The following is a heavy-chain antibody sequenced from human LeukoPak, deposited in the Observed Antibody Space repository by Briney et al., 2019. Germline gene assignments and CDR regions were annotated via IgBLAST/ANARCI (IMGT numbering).Heavy chain of an antibody. CDR2: VYYTGSA. Sequence: SETLSLTCTVSGGSISSTSYHWAWIRQPPGKGLEWIATVYYTGSAYYNPSPKSRVTISVDTSKSQFSLKLSSVTTADTALYYCARYASGSYYWFDPWGQGTLVTVSS. J-gene: IGHJ5*02. CDR1: GGSISSTSYH. D-gene: IGHD3-10*01. V-gene: IGHV4-39*01. CDR3: ARYASGSYYWFDP.